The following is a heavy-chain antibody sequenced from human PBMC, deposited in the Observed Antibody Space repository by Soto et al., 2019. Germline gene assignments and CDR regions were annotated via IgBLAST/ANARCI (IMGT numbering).Heavy chain of an antibody. CDR3: ARDRRDSSGYFDY. J-gene: IGHJ4*02. V-gene: IGHV3-11*01. CDR2: ISSSGGTI. CDR1: GFTFSDSY. Sequence: QVQLVESGGGLVKPGGSLRLSCAASGFTFSDSYINWIRQAPGKGLEYISYISSSGGTIYYADSVKGRFIISRDNAKNSLYLQMNSLRAEDTAVYYCARDRRDSSGYFDYWGQGTLVTVSS. D-gene: IGHD3-22*01.